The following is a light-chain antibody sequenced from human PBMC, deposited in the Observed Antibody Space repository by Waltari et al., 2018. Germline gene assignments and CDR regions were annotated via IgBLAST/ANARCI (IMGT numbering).Light chain of an antibody. V-gene: IGLV1-51*02. J-gene: IGLJ7*01. CDR2: ENT. Sequence: QSVLTQPPSVSAAPGQRVTIPCPGGSSNIGNNYVSWYRQFPGTAPKLLIYENTERPSRHPGLLSGSKSGTSATLDITGRQAGDGADYYCGTWDSSLSGAVFGGGTHRTVL. CDR3: GTWDSSLSGAV. CDR1: SSNIGNNY.